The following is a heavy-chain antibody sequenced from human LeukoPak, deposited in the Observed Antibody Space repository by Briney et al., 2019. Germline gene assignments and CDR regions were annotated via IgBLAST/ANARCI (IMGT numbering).Heavy chain of an antibody. CDR1: GYTFTGYY. CDR2: INPNSGGT. Sequence: WASVKVSCKASGYTFTGYYMHWVRQAPGQGLEWMGWINPNSGGTNYAQKFQGRVTMTRDTSISTAYMELSRLRSDDTAVYYCARAGGEYTMYYFDYWGQGTLVTVSS. CDR3: ARAGGEYTMYYFDY. D-gene: IGHD3-16*01. V-gene: IGHV1-2*02. J-gene: IGHJ4*02.